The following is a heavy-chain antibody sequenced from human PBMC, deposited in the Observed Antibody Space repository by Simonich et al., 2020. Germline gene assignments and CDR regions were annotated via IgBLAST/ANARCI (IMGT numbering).Heavy chain of an antibody. CDR2: TNPNSGGT. CDR3: ARWPSIPASYGSGSYFDY. D-gene: IGHD3-10*01. V-gene: IGHV1-2*02. Sequence: QVQLVQSGAEVKKPGASVKVSCKASGYTFTGYYMHWVRQALGQGLEWRVRTNPNSGGTNYARKFQGRVTMTRDTSISTSYMELSRLRSDDTAVYYCARWPSIPASYGSGSYFDYWGQGTLVTVSS. J-gene: IGHJ4*02. CDR1: GYTFTGYY.